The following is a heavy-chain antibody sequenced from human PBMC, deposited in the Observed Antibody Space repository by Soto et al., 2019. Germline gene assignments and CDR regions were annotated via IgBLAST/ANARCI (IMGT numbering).Heavy chain of an antibody. J-gene: IGHJ4*02. Sequence: ASVKVSCKASGYTFTSYDINWVRQATGQGLEWMGWMNPNSGNTGYAQKFQGRVTMTRNTSISTAYMELSSLRSEDTAVYYCARDREWYYYDSSGSLDYWGQGTLVTVSS. CDR2: MNPNSGNT. D-gene: IGHD3-22*01. CDR1: GYTFTSYD. CDR3: ARDREWYYYDSSGSLDY. V-gene: IGHV1-8*01.